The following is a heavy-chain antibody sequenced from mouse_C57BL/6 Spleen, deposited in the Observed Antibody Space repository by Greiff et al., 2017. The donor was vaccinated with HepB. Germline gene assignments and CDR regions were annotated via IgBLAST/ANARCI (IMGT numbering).Heavy chain of an antibody. CDR3: TSGNLLWFY. Sequence: VKLQQSGAELVRPGASVTLSCKASGYTFTDYEMHWVKQTPVHGLEWIGAIDPETGGTAYNQKVKGKAILTADKSSSTAYMELRSLTSEDSAVYYCTSGNLLWFYWGQGTSVTVSS. CDR2: IDPETGGT. D-gene: IGHD2-2*01. V-gene: IGHV1-15*01. CDR1: GYTFTDYE. J-gene: IGHJ4*01.